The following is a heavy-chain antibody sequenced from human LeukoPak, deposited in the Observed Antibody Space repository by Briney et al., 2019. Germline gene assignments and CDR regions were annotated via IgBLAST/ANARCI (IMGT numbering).Heavy chain of an antibody. J-gene: IGHJ4*02. CDR3: ARAGAIVTSHFDS. Sequence: ASVKVSCKASGYTFTGYYLHWVRQAPGQGLEWMGWINSNNGGTNSAQKFQARVTMTRDTSISTAYMELRSLRSDDTAVYYCARAGAIVTSHFDSWGQGTLVTVSS. CDR1: GYTFTGYY. CDR2: INSNNGGT. D-gene: IGHD1-26*01. V-gene: IGHV1-2*02.